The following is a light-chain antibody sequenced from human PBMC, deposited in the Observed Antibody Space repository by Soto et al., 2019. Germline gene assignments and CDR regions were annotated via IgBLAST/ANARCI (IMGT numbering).Light chain of an antibody. V-gene: IGLV2-14*01. Sequence: QSVLTQPASVSGSPGQSITISCTGTSSDVGGYDYVSWYQLHPGKAPKLMVFEVSNRPSGVSYRFSGSKSGNTASLTISGLQAEDEADYFCSSYSISTACLFGTGTKVTGL. CDR2: EVS. CDR3: SSYSISTACL. J-gene: IGLJ1*01. CDR1: SSDVGGYDY.